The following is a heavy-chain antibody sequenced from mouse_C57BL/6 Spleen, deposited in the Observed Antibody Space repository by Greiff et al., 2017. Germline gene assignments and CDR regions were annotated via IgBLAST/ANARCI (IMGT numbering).Heavy chain of an antibody. J-gene: IGHJ4*01. CDR1: GYTFTSYW. CDR3: ARYRFPYAMDY. CDR2: IDPSDSYT. V-gene: IGHV1-69*01. Sequence: QVQLQQPGAELVMPGASVKLSCKASGYTFTSYWMHWVKQTPGQGLEWIGEIDPSDSYTDYNQKFKGKSTLTVDKSSSTAYMQLSSLTAEDAAVYYCARYRFPYAMDYWGQGTSVTVSS. D-gene: IGHD2-12*01.